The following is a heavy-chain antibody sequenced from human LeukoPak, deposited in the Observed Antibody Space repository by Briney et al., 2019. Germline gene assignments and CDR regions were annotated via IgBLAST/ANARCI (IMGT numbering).Heavy chain of an antibody. CDR2: ITGSGGNT. CDR1: GFSFSDYA. D-gene: IGHD2/OR15-2a*01. Sequence: PGGSLRLSCAASGFSFSDYAMAWVRQTPGKGLEWVSVITGSGGNTYYADSVKGRFSISRDNSKNTIYLHMNNLRAEDTAVYYCVSFYETYWGRGTLVTVSS. CDR3: VSFYETY. J-gene: IGHJ4*02. V-gene: IGHV3-23*01.